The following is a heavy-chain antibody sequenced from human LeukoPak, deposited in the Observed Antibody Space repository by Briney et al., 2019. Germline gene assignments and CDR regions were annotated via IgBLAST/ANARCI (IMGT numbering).Heavy chain of an antibody. CDR2: ISSSGSTI. Sequence: PGGSLRLSCAASGFTFSNAWMSWVRQAPGKGLEWVSYISSSGSTIYYADSVKGRFTISRDNAKNSLYLQMNSLRAEDTAVYYCARGSRGPYYYYYMDVWGKGTTVTVSS. CDR1: GFTFSNAW. J-gene: IGHJ6*03. CDR3: ARGSRGPYYYYYMDV. D-gene: IGHD2-15*01. V-gene: IGHV3-11*04.